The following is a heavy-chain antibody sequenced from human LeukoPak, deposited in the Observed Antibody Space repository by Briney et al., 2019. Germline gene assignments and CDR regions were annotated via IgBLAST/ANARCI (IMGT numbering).Heavy chain of an antibody. D-gene: IGHD3/OR15-3a*01. CDR2: FDPEDGET. V-gene: IGHV1-24*01. J-gene: IGHJ3*02. CDR3: ATGTGTGYLDAFDI. Sequence: GASVKVSCKVSGYTLTELSMHWVRQAPGKGLEWMGGFDPEDGETIYAQKFQGRVTMTEDTSTDTAYMELSSLRSEDTGVYYCATGTGTGYLDAFDIWGQGTMVTVSS. CDR1: GYTLTELS.